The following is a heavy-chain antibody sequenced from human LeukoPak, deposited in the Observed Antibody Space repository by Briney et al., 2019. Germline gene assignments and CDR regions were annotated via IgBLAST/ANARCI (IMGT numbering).Heavy chain of an antibody. V-gene: IGHV4-59*08. J-gene: IGHJ4*02. CDR3: AKSGGYGLIDY. Sequence: SETLSLTCTVSGGSISSYYWSWIRQPPGKGLEWIGCIYYSGYTNYKSSLKSRVTISVDTSKNQFSLKLSSVTAADTAMYYCAKSGGYGLIDYWGQGTLVTVSS. D-gene: IGHD1-26*01. CDR2: IYYSGYT. CDR1: GGSISSYY.